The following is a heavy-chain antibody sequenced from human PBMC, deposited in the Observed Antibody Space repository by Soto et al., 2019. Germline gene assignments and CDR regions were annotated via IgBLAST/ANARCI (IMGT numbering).Heavy chain of an antibody. CDR2: MTMDGNRI. CDR1: GFTFSSYW. J-gene: IGHJ4*02. D-gene: IGHD2-21*01. V-gene: IGHV3-74*01. CDR3: VRGDGDRYEGHGYLGRH. Sequence: EVQLVESGGGLVQPGGSLRLSCAASGFTFSSYWMHWVRQAPGKGLEWVSRMTMDGNRISYVDSVKGICTISRDNPNNTFYMEMNSARVENTAVYYCVRGDGDRYEGHGYLGRHWGQGSLVTVSS.